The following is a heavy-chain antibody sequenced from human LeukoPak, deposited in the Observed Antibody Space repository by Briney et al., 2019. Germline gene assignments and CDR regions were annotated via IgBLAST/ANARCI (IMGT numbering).Heavy chain of an antibody. V-gene: IGHV3-23*01. CDR2: ISGGGEST. J-gene: IGHJ3*02. D-gene: IGHD6-19*01. Sequence: PGGSLRLSCATSGFAFSTYAMSWVRQAPGEGLEWVSTISGGGESTHYADSVEGRFTISRHHSKHTLYLQMNSLRAEDTAVYYCAKDPSSGWYVYAFDIWGQGTMVTVSS. CDR1: GFAFSTYA. CDR3: AKDPSSGWYVYAFDI.